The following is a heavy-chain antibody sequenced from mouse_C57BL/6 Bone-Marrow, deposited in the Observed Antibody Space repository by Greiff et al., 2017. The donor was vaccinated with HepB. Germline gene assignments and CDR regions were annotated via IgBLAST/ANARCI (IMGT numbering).Heavy chain of an antibody. J-gene: IGHJ4*01. V-gene: IGHV1-50*01. CDR1: GYTFTSYW. Sequence: VQLQQPGAELVKPGASVKLSCKASGYTFTSYWMQWVKQRPGQGLEWIGEIDPSDSNTNYNQKFKGKATLTVDTSSSTAYMQLSSLTSEDSAVYYCAREIGLEAMDYWGQGTSVTVSS. CDR2: IDPSDSNT. CDR3: AREIGLEAMDY. D-gene: IGHD3-1*01.